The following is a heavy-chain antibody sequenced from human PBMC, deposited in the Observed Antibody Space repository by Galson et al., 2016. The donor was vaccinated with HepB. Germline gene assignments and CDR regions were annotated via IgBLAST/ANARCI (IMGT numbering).Heavy chain of an antibody. Sequence: PALVKPTQTLTLTCTFSGFSLSTTGMCVNWIRQSPGKALEWLALIDWDGDTYYSTPLKTRLTISKDTSKNEVVLTMTNMDPVDTAMYYCARRYEDRKGYTGVDYWGQGTLVTVSS. D-gene: IGHD4-23*01. CDR1: GFSLSTTGMC. CDR2: IDWDGDT. V-gene: IGHV2-70*13. CDR3: ARRYEDRKGYTGVDY. J-gene: IGHJ4*02.